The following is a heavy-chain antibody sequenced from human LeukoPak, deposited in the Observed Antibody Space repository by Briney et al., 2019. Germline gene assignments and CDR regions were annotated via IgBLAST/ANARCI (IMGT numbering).Heavy chain of an antibody. D-gene: IGHD6-13*01. V-gene: IGHV4-59*01. CDR3: ARVFQRQQLVHGIDY. CDR1: GGSISSYY. Sequence: PSETLSLTCTVSGGSISSYYWSWIRQPPGKGLEWIGYIYYSGSTNYNPSLKSRVTTSVDTSKNQFSLKLSSVTAADTAVYYCARVFQRQQLVHGIDYWGQGTLVTVSS. J-gene: IGHJ4*02. CDR2: IYYSGST.